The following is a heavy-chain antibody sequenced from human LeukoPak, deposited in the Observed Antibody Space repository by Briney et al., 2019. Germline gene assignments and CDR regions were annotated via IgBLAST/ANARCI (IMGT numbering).Heavy chain of an antibody. CDR3: ARVVAGIWSPGNAFDI. V-gene: IGHV6-1*01. Sequence: SQTLSLTCAISGDSVSTASNAWYWIRQSPSRGLEWLGRTYYNSKWYTDYAVSVSGRTTINPDTSRNQLSLQLSFVTPEDTAVYYYARVVAGIWSPGNAFDIWGQGTMVTVSS. D-gene: IGHD6-19*01. CDR1: GDSVSTASNA. J-gene: IGHJ3*02. CDR2: TYYNSKWYT.